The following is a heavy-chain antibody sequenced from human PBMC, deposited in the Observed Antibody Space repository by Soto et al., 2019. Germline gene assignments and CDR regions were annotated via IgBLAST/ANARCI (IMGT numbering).Heavy chain of an antibody. J-gene: IGHJ6*02. D-gene: IGHD6-6*01. CDR1: GFSSSSYA. CDR2: ISGSAGDT. V-gene: IGHV3-23*01. CDR3: AKTLQYSYYYYGMDA. Sequence: EVQLLESGGGLVQPGGSLRLSCVASGFSSSSYATNGVRRAPGKGLEWVSVISGSAGDTYYADSVKGRFTISRDKSKNTLYLQMNSLRAEDTAVYYCAKTLQYSYYYYGMDAWGQGTTVTVSS.